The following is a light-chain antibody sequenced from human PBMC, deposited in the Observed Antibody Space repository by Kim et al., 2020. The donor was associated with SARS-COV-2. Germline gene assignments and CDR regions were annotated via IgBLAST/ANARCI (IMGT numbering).Light chain of an antibody. CDR3: QRADSFPLG. CDR2: AAS. J-gene: IGKJ4*01. V-gene: IGKV1-12*01. Sequence: SSVGDRVTITCRASQDISSWLAWYQQKPGRAPKLLISAASSLQSGVPSRFSGSGSGTDFTLTISSLQPEDFASYYCQRADSFPLGFGGGTKVDIK. CDR1: QDISSW.